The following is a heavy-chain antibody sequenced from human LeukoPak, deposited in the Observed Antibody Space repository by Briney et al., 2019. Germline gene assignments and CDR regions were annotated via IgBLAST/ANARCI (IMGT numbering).Heavy chain of an antibody. D-gene: IGHD2-15*01. CDR2: INTNTGNT. Sequence: ASVKVSCKASGYTFTSYSMNWVRQAPGQGLEWMGWINTNTGNTTYAQGFTGRVVFSLDTSVSTAYLQISRLKAEDTGVYYCALLPRQLADYWGQGTLVTVSS. V-gene: IGHV7-4-1*02. CDR3: ALLPRQLADY. CDR1: GYTFTSYS. J-gene: IGHJ4*02.